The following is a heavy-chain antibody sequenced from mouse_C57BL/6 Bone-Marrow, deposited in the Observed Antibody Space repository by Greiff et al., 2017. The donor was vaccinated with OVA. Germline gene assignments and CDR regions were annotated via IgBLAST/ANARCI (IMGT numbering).Heavy chain of an antibody. J-gene: IGHJ2*01. CDR2: ISYDGSN. CDR1: GYSITSGYY. CDR3: ARGPYYYGSLFDY. D-gene: IGHD1-1*01. Sequence: DVQLQESGPGLVKPSQSLSLTCSVTGYSITSGYYWNWIRQFPGNKLEWMGYISYDGSNNYNPSLKNRISITRDTSKNQFFLKLNSVTTEDTATYYCARGPYYYGSLFDYWGQGTTLTVSS. V-gene: IGHV3-6*01.